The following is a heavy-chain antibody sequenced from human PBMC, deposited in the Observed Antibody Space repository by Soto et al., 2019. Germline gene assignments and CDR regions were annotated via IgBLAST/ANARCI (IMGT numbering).Heavy chain of an antibody. D-gene: IGHD2-2*01. V-gene: IGHV3-33*01. CDR1: GFTFSSYG. J-gene: IGHJ4*02. CDR3: ARDYCSSTSCHYCFDY. Sequence: GGPLRLSCAASGFTFSSYGMHWVRQAPGKGLEWVAVIWYDGSNKYYADSVKGRFTISRDNSKNTLYLQMNSLRAEDTAVYYCARDYCSSTSCHYCFDYWGQGTLVTVSS. CDR2: IWYDGSNK.